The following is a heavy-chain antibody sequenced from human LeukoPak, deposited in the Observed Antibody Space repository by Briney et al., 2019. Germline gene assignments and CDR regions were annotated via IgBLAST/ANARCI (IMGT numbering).Heavy chain of an antibody. CDR3: ARDGHYSGYEDY. CDR1: GGSISSYY. Sequence: PSETLSLTCTVSGGSISSYYWSWIRQPPGKGLEWIGYIYYSGSTNYNPSLKSRVTISVDTSKNQFSLKLSSVTAADTAVYYCARDGHYSGYEDYWGQGTLVTVSS. D-gene: IGHD5-12*01. CDR2: IYYSGST. V-gene: IGHV4-59*01. J-gene: IGHJ4*02.